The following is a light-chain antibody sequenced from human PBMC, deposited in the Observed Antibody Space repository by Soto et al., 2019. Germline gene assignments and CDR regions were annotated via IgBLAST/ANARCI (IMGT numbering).Light chain of an antibody. CDR1: QPIIRY. Sequence: IQMTQSPSSLSASVGDRVTITCRASQPIIRYLNWYQQKPGRAPNLLIYAASSLHTGVPSRVSASGSGTEFTLNISSLQPEDSATYYCQQSYSTLFTFGHGTRVEIK. J-gene: IGKJ3*01. CDR2: AAS. CDR3: QQSYSTLFT. V-gene: IGKV1-39*01.